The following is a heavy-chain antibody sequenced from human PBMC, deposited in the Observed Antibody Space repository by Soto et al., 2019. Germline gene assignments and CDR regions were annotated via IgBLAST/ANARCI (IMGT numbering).Heavy chain of an antibody. CDR1: GFTFSSYT. CDR2: ISSTGRFI. D-gene: IGHD1-7*01. CDR3: AVGEETGTPYFGS. V-gene: IGHV3-21*01. Sequence: GGSLRLSCAASGFTFSSYTMNWVRQAPGKGLEWVSSISSTGRFIFYADSVKGRFTISRDNAKNSLYLRMNSLRDEDTAVYFCAVGEETGTPYFGSWGLGTLVTISS. J-gene: IGHJ4*02.